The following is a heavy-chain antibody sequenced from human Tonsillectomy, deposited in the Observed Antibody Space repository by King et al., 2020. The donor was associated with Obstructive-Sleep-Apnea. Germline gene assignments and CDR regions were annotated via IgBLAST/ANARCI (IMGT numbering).Heavy chain of an antibody. CDR1: GVSVSTITYY. Sequence: LQLQESGPGLVKPSETLSLTCTVSGVSVSTITYYWAWLRQPPGKGLEWIGSIYYSGTTYYNPSLQSRVTISVDTSKNQFSLKLSSVTAADMAVYYCAKDEADMEGLAGVFDYWGQGALVTVSS. CDR3: AKDEADMEGLAGVFDY. J-gene: IGHJ4*02. D-gene: IGHD2-15*01. V-gene: IGHV4-39*07. CDR2: IYYSGTT.